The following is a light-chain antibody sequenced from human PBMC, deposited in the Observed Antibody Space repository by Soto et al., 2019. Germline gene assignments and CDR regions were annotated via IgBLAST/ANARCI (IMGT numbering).Light chain of an antibody. CDR3: QQASIFPLT. V-gene: IGKV1-12*01. CDR1: QDINRW. J-gene: IGKJ4*01. CDR2: VAS. Sequence: DIQMTQSPCSVSASVGDRVTITCRASQDINRWLAWYQQKPGKAPKLLIYVASSLQSGVPSRFSGSGSGTDFTLTISSLQPEDSATYYCQQASIFPLTFGGGTKVEI.